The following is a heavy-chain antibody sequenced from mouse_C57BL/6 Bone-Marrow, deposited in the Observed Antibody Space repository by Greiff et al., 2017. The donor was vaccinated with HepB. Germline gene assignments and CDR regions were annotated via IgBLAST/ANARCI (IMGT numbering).Heavy chain of an antibody. CDR2: ISSGGSFT. CDR3: ARMGGNYPYYYALDY. V-gene: IGHV5-6*01. Sequence: EVKLQESGGDFVKPGGSLKLSCAASRFTFSTYGMSWVRQTPDTRLEWVATISSGGSFTYYPDSVKGRFTISRDNAKNTLYLQMSSLKSEDTAIYYGARMGGNYPYYYALDYWGQGTSVTVSS. CDR1: RFTFSTYG. D-gene: IGHD2-1*01. J-gene: IGHJ4*01.